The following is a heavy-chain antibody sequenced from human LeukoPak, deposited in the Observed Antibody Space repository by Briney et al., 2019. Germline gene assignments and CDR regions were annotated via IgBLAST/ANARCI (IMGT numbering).Heavy chain of an antibody. Sequence: PGGSLRLSCAASGFTVSSNYMSWVRQAPGKGLEWVSVIYSGGSTYYADSVKGRFTISRDNSKNTLYLQMNSLRAEDTAVYYCARGPGSYSSSSEGPYYYYYMDVWGKGTTVTVSS. CDR1: GFTVSSNY. J-gene: IGHJ6*03. CDR3: ARGPGSYSSSSEGPYYYYYMDV. CDR2: IYSGGST. V-gene: IGHV3-53*01. D-gene: IGHD6-6*01.